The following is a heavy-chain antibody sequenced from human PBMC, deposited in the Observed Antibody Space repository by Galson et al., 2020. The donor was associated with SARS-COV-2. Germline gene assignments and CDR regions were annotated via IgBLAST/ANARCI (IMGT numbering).Heavy chain of an antibody. Sequence: SETLSLTCTVSGGFISSYYWSWIRQPPGKGLEWIGYIYYSGSTNYNPSLKSRVTISVDTSKNQFSLKLSSVTAADTAVYYCARSPDCSSTSCSYDAFDIWGQGTMVTVSS. V-gene: IGHV4-59*08. CDR2: IYYSGST. CDR1: GGFISSYY. J-gene: IGHJ3*02. CDR3: ARSPDCSSTSCSYDAFDI. D-gene: IGHD2-2*01.